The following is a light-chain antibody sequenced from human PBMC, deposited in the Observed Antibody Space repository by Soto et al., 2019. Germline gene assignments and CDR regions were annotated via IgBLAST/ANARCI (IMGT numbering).Light chain of an antibody. CDR2: RAS. V-gene: IGKV3-15*01. Sequence: EIVMTQSPATLSVSPGGSATLSCRASQHVSSNFAWYRQKPGQAPTLLIYRASTRATGIPARFSGSESGTELTLTISSLQSEDFAVYYCQQYNNWPYTFGQGTKLEIK. J-gene: IGKJ2*01. CDR1: QHVSSN. CDR3: QQYNNWPYT.